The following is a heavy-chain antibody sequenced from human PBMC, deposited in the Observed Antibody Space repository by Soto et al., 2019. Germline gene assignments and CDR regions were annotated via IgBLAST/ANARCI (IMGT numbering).Heavy chain of an antibody. J-gene: IGHJ4*02. V-gene: IGHV4-34*01. CDR2: INHSGST. CDR1: GGSFSGYY. CDR3: ERGERWLQVGVLNY. Sequence: SETLSLTCAVYGGSFSGYYWSWIRQPPGKGLEWIGEINHSGSTNYNPSLKSRVTISVDTSKNQFSLKLSSVTAADTAVYYCERGERWLQVGVLNYWRQGTLVTVSS. D-gene: IGHD2-8*01.